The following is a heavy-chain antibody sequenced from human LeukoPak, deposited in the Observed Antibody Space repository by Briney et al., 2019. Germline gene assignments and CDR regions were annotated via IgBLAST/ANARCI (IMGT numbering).Heavy chain of an antibody. J-gene: IGHJ4*02. CDR2: INPNSGGT. Sequence: ASVXXSXKXXXXTXTGXYMXXVRQAPGQGNEWMGRINPNSGGTNYAQKFQGRVTMTRDTSISTAYMELSRLRSINTAVYYYAGVSRNTSITYWAQETLFTAPS. V-gene: IGHV1-2*06. CDR3: AGVSRNTSITY. D-gene: IGHD3-10*01. CDR1: XXTXTGXY.